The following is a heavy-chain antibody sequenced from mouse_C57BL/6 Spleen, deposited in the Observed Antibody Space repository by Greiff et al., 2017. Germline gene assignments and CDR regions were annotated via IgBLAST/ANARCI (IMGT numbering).Heavy chain of an antibody. CDR2: IDPSDSYT. CDR1: GYTFTSYW. D-gene: IGHD1-1*01. J-gene: IGHJ4*01. V-gene: IGHV1-50*01. Sequence: QVQLKQPGAELVKPGASVKLSCKASGYTFTSYWMQWVKQRPGQGLEWIGEIDPSDSYTNYNQKFKGKATLTVDTSSSTAYMQLSSLTSEDSAVYYCARKGYYYGSEGAMDYWGQGTSVTVSS. CDR3: ARKGYYYGSEGAMDY.